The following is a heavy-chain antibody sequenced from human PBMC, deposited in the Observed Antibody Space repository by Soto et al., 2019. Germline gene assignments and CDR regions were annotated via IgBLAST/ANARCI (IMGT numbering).Heavy chain of an antibody. D-gene: IGHD2-15*01. Sequence: SVKVSCKASGGTFSSYTISWVRQAPGQGLEWMGRIIPILGIANYAQKFQGRVTITADKSTSTAYMELSSLRSEDTAVHYCARDHLGYCSGGSCPTNAFDIWGQGTMVTVS. V-gene: IGHV1-69*04. CDR1: GGTFSSYT. J-gene: IGHJ3*02. CDR2: IIPILGIA. CDR3: ARDHLGYCSGGSCPTNAFDI.